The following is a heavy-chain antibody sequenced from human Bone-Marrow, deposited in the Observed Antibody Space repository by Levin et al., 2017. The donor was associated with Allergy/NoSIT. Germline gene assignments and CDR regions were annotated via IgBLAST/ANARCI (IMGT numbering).Heavy chain of an antibody. Sequence: GGPLRLSCAASGFTFSRHWMGWVRQAPGKGLEWVANIEKDGSDKHYMASVKGRFTISRDNAKNSLSVEMSSLRAEDTAIYYCARWGFTFGDVSAHFDYWGQGALVTVSS. CDR1: GFTFSRHW. CDR2: IEKDGSDK. D-gene: IGHD3-16*01. V-gene: IGHV3-7*04. CDR3: ARWGFTFGDVSAHFDY. J-gene: IGHJ4*02.